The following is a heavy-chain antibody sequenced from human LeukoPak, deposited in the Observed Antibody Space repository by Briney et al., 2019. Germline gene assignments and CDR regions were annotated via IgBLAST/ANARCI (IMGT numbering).Heavy chain of an antibody. CDR2: IYPADSDT. D-gene: IGHD1-26*01. J-gene: IGHJ1*01. V-gene: IGHV5-51*01. Sequence: GESLKISCKGSGYSFTSYWIGWVRQMPGKGLEWMGIIYPADSDTSYSPSFQGQVTMSADKSISTAYLQWSSLKASDTAMYYCARQPQSGSYYFEYFQHWGQGTLVTVSS. CDR3: ARQPQSGSYYFEYFQH. CDR1: GYSFTSYW.